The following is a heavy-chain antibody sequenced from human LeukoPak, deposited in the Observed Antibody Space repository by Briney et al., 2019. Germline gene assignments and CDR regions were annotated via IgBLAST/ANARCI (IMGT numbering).Heavy chain of an antibody. Sequence: GGSLRLSCAASGFTFSSYSMNWAPQAPGKGLEGVSSISSSSSYIYYADSVKGRFTISRDNAKNSLYLQMNSLRAEDTAVYYCARDYYGSGSFFDYWGQGTLVTVSS. CDR3: ARDYYGSGSFFDY. V-gene: IGHV3-21*01. CDR1: GFTFSSYS. CDR2: ISSSSSYI. D-gene: IGHD3-10*01. J-gene: IGHJ4*02.